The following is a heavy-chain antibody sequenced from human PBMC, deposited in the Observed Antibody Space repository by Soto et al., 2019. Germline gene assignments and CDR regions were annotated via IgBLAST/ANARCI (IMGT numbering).Heavy chain of an antibody. J-gene: IGHJ5*02. CDR3: AKGRGALTVVSNWFDP. Sequence: EVQLVESGGALVQPGRSLRLSCAAIGFTFEDHAMHWIRQVPGKGLEWVAGINWNSGITGYADSVKGRFTISRDNANNSLHLEMNSLKTEDTAFYYCAKGRGALTVVSNWFDPWGQGTLVTVSS. V-gene: IGHV3-9*01. D-gene: IGHD3-22*01. CDR1: GFTFEDHA. CDR2: INWNSGIT.